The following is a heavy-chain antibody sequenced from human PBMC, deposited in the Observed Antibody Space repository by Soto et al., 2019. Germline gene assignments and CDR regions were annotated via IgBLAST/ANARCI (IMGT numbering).Heavy chain of an antibody. J-gene: IGHJ5*02. D-gene: IGHD1-1*01. V-gene: IGHV4-4*07. CDR2: IYATGTT. CDR1: GASISGFY. Sequence: ASETLSLTCTVSGASISGFYWSWVRKSAGKGLEWIGRIYATGTTDYNPSLKSRVMMSVDTSKKQFSLKLRSVTAADTAVYYCVRDGTKTLRDWFDPWGQGISVTVSS. CDR3: VRDGTKTLRDWFDP.